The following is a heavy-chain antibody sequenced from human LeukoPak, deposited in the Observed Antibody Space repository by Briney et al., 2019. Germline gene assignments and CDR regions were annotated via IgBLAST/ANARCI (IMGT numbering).Heavy chain of an antibody. CDR3: ARDAKDLGFDP. Sequence: SVKVSCKASGGTFSSYTISWVRQAPGQGLEWMGRIIPILGIANYAQKFQGRVTITADKSTSTAYMELSSLRSEDTAVYYCARDAKDLGFDPWGQGTLVTVSS. J-gene: IGHJ5*02. V-gene: IGHV1-69*04. CDR2: IIPILGIA. CDR1: GGTFSSYT.